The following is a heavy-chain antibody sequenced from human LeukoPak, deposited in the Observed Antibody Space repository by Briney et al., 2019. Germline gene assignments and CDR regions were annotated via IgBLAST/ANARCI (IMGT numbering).Heavy chain of an antibody. CDR1: GFTFSRNS. D-gene: IGHD6-19*01. V-gene: IGHV3-21*01. CDR3: ARVAVAGPTGWFDS. Sequence: PGGSLRLSCAASGFTFSRNSMVWVRQAPGKGLEWVSSISTTSAYIHYAESVKGRFSISRDNIDNVVYLQMNSLRGEDTAVYYCARVAVAGPTGWFDSWGQGTLVTVSS. CDR2: ISTTSAYI. J-gene: IGHJ5*01.